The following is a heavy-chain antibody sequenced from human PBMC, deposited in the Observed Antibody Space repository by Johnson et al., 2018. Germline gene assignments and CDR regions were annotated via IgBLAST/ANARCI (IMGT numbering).Heavy chain of an antibody. CDR1: GFTFSSYS. CDR2: ISSSSSTI. D-gene: IGHD6-13*01. Sequence: EVQLLESGGGLVQPGGSLRLSCAASGFTFSSYSMNWVRQAPGKGLEWVSYISSSSSTIYYAASVKGLFTISRDNAKNSLYLQMNSLRAEDTAVYYCAGQLSSWSFDAFDIWGQGTMVTVSS. CDR3: AGQLSSWSFDAFDI. J-gene: IGHJ3*02. V-gene: IGHV3-48*01.